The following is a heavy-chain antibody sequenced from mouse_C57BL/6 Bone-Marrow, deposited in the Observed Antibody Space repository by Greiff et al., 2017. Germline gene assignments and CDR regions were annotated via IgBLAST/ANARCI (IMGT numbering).Heavy chain of an antibody. CDR1: GYTFTDYE. D-gene: IGHD2-3*01. J-gene: IGHJ2*01. Sequence: VKLMESGAELVRPGASVTLSCKASGYTFTDYEMHWVKQTPVHGLEWIGAIDPETGGTAYNQKFKGKAILTADKSSSTAYMELRSLTSEDSAVYYGTRVGYDGYYERDYWGQGTTLTVS. CDR2: IDPETGGT. CDR3: TRVGYDGYYERDY. V-gene: IGHV1-15*01.